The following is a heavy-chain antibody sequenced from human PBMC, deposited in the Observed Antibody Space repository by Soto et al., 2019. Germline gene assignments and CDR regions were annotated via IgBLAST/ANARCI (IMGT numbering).Heavy chain of an antibody. V-gene: IGHV4-31*11. J-gene: IGHJ4*02. Sequence: QVQLQESGPGLVKPSQTLSLTCAVSGGSIRSDGSYWTWIRQLPGGGLEWIGDIYYSGSTSYNPSLESRASISVDSSENQLSRRLTAVTAADTAVYYCARRAGNRRGYPIDSWGQGTLVTVSS. CDR1: GGSIRSDGSY. CDR2: IYYSGST. D-gene: IGHD5-18*01. CDR3: ARRAGNRRGYPIDS.